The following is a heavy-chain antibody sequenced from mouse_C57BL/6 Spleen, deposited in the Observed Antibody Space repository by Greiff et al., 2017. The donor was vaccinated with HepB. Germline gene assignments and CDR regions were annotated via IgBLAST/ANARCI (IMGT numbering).Heavy chain of an antibody. D-gene: IGHD3-2*02. CDR1: GYTFTSYW. CDR2: IDPSDSYT. CDR3: ASSHSSGQPFDY. V-gene: IGHV1-59*01. Sequence: QVQLQQPGAELVRPGTSVKLSCKASGYTFTSYWMHWVKQRPGQGLEWIGVIDPSDSYTNYNQKFKGKATLTVDTSSSTAYMQLSSLTSEDSAVYYCASSHSSGQPFDYWGQGTTRTVSS. J-gene: IGHJ2*01.